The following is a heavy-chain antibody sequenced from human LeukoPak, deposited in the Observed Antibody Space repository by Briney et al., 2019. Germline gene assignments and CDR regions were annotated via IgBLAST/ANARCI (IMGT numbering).Heavy chain of an antibody. V-gene: IGHV3-23*01. J-gene: IGHJ5*02. CDR1: GFTFSSYA. CDR3: AKDGVWSYDFGGHNWFDP. Sequence: GGSLRLSCAASGFTFSSYAMSWVRQAPGKGLEWVSAISGSGGSTYYADSVKGRFTISRDNSKNTLYLQMNSLRAEDTAVYYCAKDGVWSYDFGGHNWFDPWGQGTLVTVSS. CDR2: ISGSGGST. D-gene: IGHD2-8*01.